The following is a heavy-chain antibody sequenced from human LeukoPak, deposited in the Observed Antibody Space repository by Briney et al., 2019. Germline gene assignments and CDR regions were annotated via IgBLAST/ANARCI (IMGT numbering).Heavy chain of an antibody. Sequence: GGSLRLSCAASGFTFSSYWMDWFRQAPGKGLVWVSRIKSDGSTNYADSVKGRFTISRDNAKNTVSLQMNSLRAEDTGVYYCASAPSEIGGYYPEYFRHWVQGTLVTVSS. CDR1: GFTFSSYW. V-gene: IGHV3-74*01. J-gene: IGHJ1*01. D-gene: IGHD3-22*01. CDR3: ASAPSEIGGYYPEYFRH. CDR2: IKSDGST.